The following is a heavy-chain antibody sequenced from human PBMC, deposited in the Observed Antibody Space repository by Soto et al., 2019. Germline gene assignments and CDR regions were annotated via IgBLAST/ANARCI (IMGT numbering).Heavy chain of an antibody. Sequence: PWESLKISCEGSGYIFTNYWIGWVRQMPGKGLEWMGIVNPDDSTTTYSQSFQGQVIISADKSVRSTYLQWSSLKDSDTATYYCVRRFCSGTSCRLNWFDPWGQGTLVTVSS. CDR3: VRRFCSGTSCRLNWFDP. J-gene: IGHJ5*02. D-gene: IGHD2-2*01. V-gene: IGHV5-51*01. CDR1: GYIFTNYW. CDR2: VNPDDSTT.